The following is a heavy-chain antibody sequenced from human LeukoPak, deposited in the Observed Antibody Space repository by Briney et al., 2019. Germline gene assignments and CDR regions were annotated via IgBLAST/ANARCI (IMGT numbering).Heavy chain of an antibody. Sequence: QAGPTLSQPPPTLTPTFAFSGCAPATREMSGSWILQSPVKALAPLSSMDWDYETSYSKSLKTRLTNSKGTSKSQVVLTMTNMDPVDTATYYCVRIRASDSENYYYLDYWGQGTLVSVSS. V-gene: IGHV2-70*11. CDR3: VRIRASDSENYYYLDY. J-gene: IGHJ4*02. CDR1: GCAPATREMS. CDR2: MDWDYET. D-gene: IGHD1-26*01.